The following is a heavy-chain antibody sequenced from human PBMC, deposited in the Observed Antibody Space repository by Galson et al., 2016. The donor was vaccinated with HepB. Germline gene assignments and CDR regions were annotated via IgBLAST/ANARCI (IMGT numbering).Heavy chain of an antibody. CDR2: INYSGRT. D-gene: IGHD1-1*01. Sequence: TLSLTCTVSGGSISSGGYYWSWIRQHPGKGLEWIGYINYSGRTYYIPSPKSRVTISVDTSKNQFSMKLSSVTAADTAVYYCARATWELEELEYYYGMDDWGQGTTVTVSS. CDR3: ARATWELEELEYYYGMDD. CDR1: GGSISSGGYY. J-gene: IGHJ6*02. V-gene: IGHV4-31*03.